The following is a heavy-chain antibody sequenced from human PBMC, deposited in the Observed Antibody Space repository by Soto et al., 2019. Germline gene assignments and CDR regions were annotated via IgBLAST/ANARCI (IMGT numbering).Heavy chain of an antibody. J-gene: IGHJ3*02. D-gene: IGHD3-3*01. CDR3: ARDFLRRFLEWFRSPDAFDI. CDR2: IKQDGSEK. CDR1: GFTFSSYW. Sequence: GGSLRLSCATPGFTFSSYWMSWVRQAPGKGLEWVANIKQDGSEKYYVDSVKGRFTISRDNAKNSLYLQMNSLRAEDTAVYYCARDFLRRFLEWFRSPDAFDIWGQGTMVTVSS. V-gene: IGHV3-7*01.